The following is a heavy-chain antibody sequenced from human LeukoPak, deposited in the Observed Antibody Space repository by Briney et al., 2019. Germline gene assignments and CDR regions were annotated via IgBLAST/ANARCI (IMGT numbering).Heavy chain of an antibody. CDR3: ARDQGAAAAGIFDY. CDR1: GFTVSSNY. Sequence: GGSLRLSCAASGFTVSSNYMSWVRQAPGKGLEWVSVIYSGGSTYYADSVKGRFTISRDNSKNTLYLQMNSLRAEDTAVYYCARDQGAAAAGIFDYWGQGTLVTVSS. J-gene: IGHJ4*02. CDR2: IYSGGST. V-gene: IGHV3-53*01. D-gene: IGHD6-13*01.